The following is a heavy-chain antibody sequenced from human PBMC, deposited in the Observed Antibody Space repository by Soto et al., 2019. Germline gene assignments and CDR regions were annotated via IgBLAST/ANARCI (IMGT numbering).Heavy chain of an antibody. D-gene: IGHD2-15*01. CDR3: AKGATGKSRDYWYFDL. CDR1: GFTFSSYG. Sequence: GGSLRLSCAASGFTFSSYGMHWVRQAPGKGLEWVAVISYDGSNKYYADSVKGRFTISRDNSKNTLYLQMNSLRAEDTAVHYCAKGATGKSRDYWYFDLWGRGTLVTVSS. J-gene: IGHJ2*01. V-gene: IGHV3-30*18. CDR2: ISYDGSNK.